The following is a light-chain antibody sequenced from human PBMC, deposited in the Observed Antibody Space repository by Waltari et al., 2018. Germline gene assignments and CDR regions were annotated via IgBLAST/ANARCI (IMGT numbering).Light chain of an antibody. CDR2: DVT. CDR1: SSDVGRYTF. V-gene: IGLV2-14*03. CDR3: SSHTTSSTLV. J-gene: IGLJ3*02. Sequence: QSALTQPASVSGSPGQSITISCTGSSSDVGRYTFVSWYQQHPGKAPKLMIYDVTDRPSGVSNRFSGSKSGNTASLTISGLQPEDEADYYCSSHTTSSTLVFGGGTRVTVL.